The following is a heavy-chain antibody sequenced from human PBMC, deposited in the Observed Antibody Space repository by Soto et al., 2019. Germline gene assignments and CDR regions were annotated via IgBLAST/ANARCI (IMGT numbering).Heavy chain of an antibody. D-gene: IGHD2-2*01. CDR1: GGSFSGYY. CDR3: ARDIVVVPAAIYFRFDP. J-gene: IGHJ5*02. V-gene: IGHV4-34*01. CDR2: INHSGST. Sequence: SETLSLTCAVYGGSFSGYYWSWIRQPPGKGLEWIGEINHSGSTNYNPSLKSRVTISVDTSKNQFSLKLSSVTAADTAVYYCARDIVVVPAAIYFRFDPWGQGTLVTVSS.